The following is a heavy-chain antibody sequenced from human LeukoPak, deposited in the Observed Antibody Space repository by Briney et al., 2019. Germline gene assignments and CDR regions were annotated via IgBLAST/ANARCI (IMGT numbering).Heavy chain of an antibody. D-gene: IGHD6-19*01. J-gene: IGHJ3*02. CDR2: IKQDGSEK. V-gene: IGHV3-7*03. Sequence: PGGSLRLSCAASGFTFSSYWMSWVRQAPGKGLEWVANIKQDGSEKYYVDSVKGRFTISRDNSKNTLYLQMNSLRAEDTAVYYCAKDEDSSGWATDAFDIWGQGTMVTVSS. CDR1: GFTFSSYW. CDR3: AKDEDSSGWATDAFDI.